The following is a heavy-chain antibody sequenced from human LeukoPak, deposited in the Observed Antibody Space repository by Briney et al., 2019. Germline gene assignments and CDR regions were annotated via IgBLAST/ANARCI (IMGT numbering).Heavy chain of an antibody. CDR3: ARDGYYYGSGSYSTLGYYYCYGMDV. V-gene: IGHV3-66*01. CDR1: GFTVSSNY. CDR2: IYSGGST. J-gene: IGHJ6*02. D-gene: IGHD3-10*01. Sequence: GGSLRLSCAASGFTVSSNYMSWVRQAPGKGLEWVSDIYSGGSTYYADSVEGRFTISRDNSKNTRYLKMNSLRAEDTAVYYCARDGYYYGSGSYSTLGYYYCYGMDVWGQGTTVTVSS.